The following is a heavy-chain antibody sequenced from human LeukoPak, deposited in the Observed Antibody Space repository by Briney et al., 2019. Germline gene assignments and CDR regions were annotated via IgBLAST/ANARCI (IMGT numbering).Heavy chain of an antibody. V-gene: IGHV4-38-2*02. Sequence: SETLSLTCSVSRYSITGGTYWGWFRQPPGKGREWFGSIYHSGPPYYNPSLKRRVTISVDTSMHLFSLTLSSVTAADTAVYYCARDVDRFDYWGQGTLATVSS. J-gene: IGHJ4*02. CDR1: RYSITGGTY. D-gene: IGHD2-21*01. CDR2: IYHSGPP. CDR3: ARDVDRFDY.